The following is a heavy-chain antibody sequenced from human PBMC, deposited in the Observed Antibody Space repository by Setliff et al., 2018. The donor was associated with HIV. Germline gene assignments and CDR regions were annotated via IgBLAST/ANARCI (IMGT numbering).Heavy chain of an antibody. V-gene: IGHV4-61*02. CDR1: GGSISSGSYY. CDR2: IYTSGST. Sequence: PSETLSLTCTVSGGSISSGSYYWNWIRQPAGKGLEWIGRIYTSGSTNYNPSLKSRVTISVDTSKNQFSLKLTSVTAADTAVYYCARAKGGSRTDFDYWGQGTLVTVSS. CDR3: ARAKGGSRTDFDY. D-gene: IGHD2-2*01. J-gene: IGHJ4*02.